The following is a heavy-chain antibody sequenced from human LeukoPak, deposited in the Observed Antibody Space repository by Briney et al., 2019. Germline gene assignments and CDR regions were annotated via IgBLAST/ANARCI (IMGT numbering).Heavy chain of an antibody. V-gene: IGHV4-34*01. CDR2: INHSGST. CDR1: GGSFSGYY. J-gene: IGHJ4*02. CDR3: ARRSYDFWSGYLAIVL. D-gene: IGHD3-3*01. Sequence: PSETLSLTCAVYGGSFSGYYWSWIRQPPGKGLEWIGEINHSGSTNYNPSLKSRVTISVDTSKNQFSLKLSSVTAADTAVYYCARRSYDFWSGYLAIVLWGQGTLVTVSS.